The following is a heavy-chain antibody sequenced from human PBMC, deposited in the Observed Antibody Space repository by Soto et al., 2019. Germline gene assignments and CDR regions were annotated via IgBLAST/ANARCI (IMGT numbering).Heavy chain of an antibody. V-gene: IGHV6-1*01. CDR3: ARRVVPGSKDYYYGMDV. Sequence: SQTLSLTCAISGDSVSSNSAARNWITQSPSRGLEWRGRTYYRSKWYNDYAVSVKSRITLNPDTSKNQFSLQLKPVPREDTAVYYCARRVVPGSKDYYYGMDVWGQGTTVTVSS. D-gene: IGHD2-2*01. CDR2: TYYRSKWYN. J-gene: IGHJ6*02. CDR1: GDSVSSNSAA.